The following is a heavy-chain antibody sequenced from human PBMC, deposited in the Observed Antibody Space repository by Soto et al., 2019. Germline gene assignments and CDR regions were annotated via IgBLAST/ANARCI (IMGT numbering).Heavy chain of an antibody. D-gene: IGHD1-26*01. V-gene: IGHV3-33*01. Sequence: GGSPRLSCAASGFTFSSYGMHWVRQAPVKGLEWVAVIWYDGSNKYYADSVKGRFTISRDNSKNTLYLQMNSLRAEDTAVYYCARDLRVGAIVYYGMDVWGQGTTVTVSS. CDR2: IWYDGSNK. J-gene: IGHJ6*02. CDR3: ARDLRVGAIVYYGMDV. CDR1: GFTFSSYG.